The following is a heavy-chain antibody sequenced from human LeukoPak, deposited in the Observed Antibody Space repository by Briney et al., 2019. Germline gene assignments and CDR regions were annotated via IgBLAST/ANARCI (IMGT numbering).Heavy chain of an antibody. CDR1: GGXISAYY. D-gene: IGHD6-6*01. J-gene: IGHJ4*02. CDR3: ARFGTSSSRFFDQ. V-gene: IGHV4-59*01. CDR2: IHYSGTT. Sequence: PSETLSLTCTVSGGXISAYYCSWIRQPPGKGQEWIGYIHYSGTTNYYPSLKSRVTIALDTSKNQFSLKPNSVTAADTAVYYCARFGTSSSRFFDQWGQGTLVTVSS.